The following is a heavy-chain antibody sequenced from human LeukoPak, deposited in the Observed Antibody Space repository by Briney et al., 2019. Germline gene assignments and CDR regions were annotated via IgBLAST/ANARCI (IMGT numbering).Heavy chain of an antibody. Sequence: GGSLRLSCAASGFTFTTSWMHWFRQAPGKGLVWVSRINSDGNSTSYADSVKGRLTISRDNAKNTLYLQVNSLRAEDTAVYYCARDRVGGLDHWGQGTLVTVSS. J-gene: IGHJ4*02. V-gene: IGHV3-74*01. CDR1: GFTFTTSW. CDR3: ARDRVGGLDH. CDR2: INSDGNST. D-gene: IGHD1-26*01.